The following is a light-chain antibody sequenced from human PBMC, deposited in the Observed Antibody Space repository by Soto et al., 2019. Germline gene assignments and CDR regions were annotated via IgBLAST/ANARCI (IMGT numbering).Light chain of an antibody. V-gene: IGKV3-15*01. CDR1: QSVSSN. Sequence: EIVMTQSPATLSVSPGERATLSCRASQSVSSNLAWYQQKPGQAPRLLIYGASTRATGIPARFSGSGSGTEFTLTISSLQSEDFAVDYCQQYNNWPTWTLGQGTKVNIK. CDR3: QQYNNWPTWT. CDR2: GAS. J-gene: IGKJ1*01.